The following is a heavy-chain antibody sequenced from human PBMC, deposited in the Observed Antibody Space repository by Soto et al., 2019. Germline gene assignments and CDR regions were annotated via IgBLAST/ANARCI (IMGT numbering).Heavy chain of an antibody. CDR3: ARRGHGSRWPNVYRDV. J-gene: IGHJ6*03. D-gene: IGHD6-13*01. CDR1: GFTFSNYE. V-gene: IGHV3-64*01. Sequence: EAQLVESGGGLVQPGGSLRLSCAATGFTFSNYEMHWVRQAPGKGLEYVSGISNHGAHTDYAQSVKGRFTISRDNSENTLYLQMGSLSAEDMALYYCARRGHGSRWPNVYRDVWGKGTTVTVSS. CDR2: ISNHGAHT.